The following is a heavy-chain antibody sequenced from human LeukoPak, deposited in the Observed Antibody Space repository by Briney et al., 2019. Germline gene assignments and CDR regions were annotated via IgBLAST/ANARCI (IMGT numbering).Heavy chain of an antibody. Sequence: PSETLSLTCTVSGGSISSYYWSWIRQPPGKGLEWIGYIYYSGSTNYNPSLKSRVTISVDTPKNQFSLKLSSVTAADTAVYYCARNYGDFDYWGQGTLVTVSS. J-gene: IGHJ4*02. V-gene: IGHV4-59*01. CDR1: GGSISSYY. CDR3: ARNYGDFDY. CDR2: IYYSGST. D-gene: IGHD4-17*01.